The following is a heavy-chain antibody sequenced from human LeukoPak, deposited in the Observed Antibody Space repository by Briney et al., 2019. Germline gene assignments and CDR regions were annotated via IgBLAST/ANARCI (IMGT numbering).Heavy chain of an antibody. D-gene: IGHD3-10*01. Sequence: GGSLGLSCAASGFTFSSYGMHWVRQAPGKGLEWVTFIRYDGSNKYYADSVKGRFTISRDDSKNTLYLQMNSLRAEDTAVYYCAKDSSTYYYGSGSYGGSVDYWGQGTLVTVSS. J-gene: IGHJ4*02. CDR3: AKDSSTYYYGSGSYGGSVDY. CDR1: GFTFSSYG. CDR2: IRYDGSNK. V-gene: IGHV3-30*02.